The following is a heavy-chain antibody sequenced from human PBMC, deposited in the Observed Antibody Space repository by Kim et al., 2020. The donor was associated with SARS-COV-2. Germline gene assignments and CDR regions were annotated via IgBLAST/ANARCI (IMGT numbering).Heavy chain of an antibody. CDR3: AKLDTETTVTDNWFDP. CDR2: ISGSGGST. CDR1: GFTFSSYA. Sequence: GGSLRLSCAASGFTFSSYAMSWVRQAPGKGLEWVSAISGSGGSTYYADSVKGRFTISRDNSKNTLYLQMNSLRAEDTAVYYCAKLDTETTVTDNWFDPWGQGTLVTVSS. V-gene: IGHV3-23*01. D-gene: IGHD4-17*01. J-gene: IGHJ5*02.